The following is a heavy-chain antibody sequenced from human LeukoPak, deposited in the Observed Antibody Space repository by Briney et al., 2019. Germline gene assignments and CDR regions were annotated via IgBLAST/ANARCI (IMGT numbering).Heavy chain of an antibody. D-gene: IGHD3-16*01. J-gene: IGHJ4*02. CDR2: IIPILGIA. Sequence: ASVKVSCKASGGTFSSYAISWVRQAPGQGLEWMGRIIPILGIANYAQKFQGRVTITADKSTSTAYMELSSLRSEDTAVYYCAREAVGGGIDYWGQGTLVTVSS. V-gene: IGHV1-69*04. CDR3: AREAVGGGIDY. CDR1: GGTFSSYA.